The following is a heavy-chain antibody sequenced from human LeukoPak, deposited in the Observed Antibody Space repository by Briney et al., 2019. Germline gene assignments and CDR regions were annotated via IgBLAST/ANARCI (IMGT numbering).Heavy chain of an antibody. Sequence: GGSLRLSCAASGFTVSSNYMSWVRQAPGKGLEWVSVIYSGGSTYYADSVKGRFTISRDNSKNTLYLQMNSLRAEDTAVYYCARDGSDRIFGYWGQGTLVTVSS. V-gene: IGHV3-53*01. J-gene: IGHJ4*02. CDR1: GFTVSSNY. CDR3: ARDGSDRIFGY. D-gene: IGHD1-1*01. CDR2: IYSGGST.